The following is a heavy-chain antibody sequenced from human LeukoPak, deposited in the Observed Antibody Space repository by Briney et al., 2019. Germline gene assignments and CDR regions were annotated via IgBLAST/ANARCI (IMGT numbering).Heavy chain of an antibody. J-gene: IGHJ6*02. V-gene: IGHV4-30-2*01. CDR2: INHSGST. CDR1: GGSISSGGYS. D-gene: IGHD2-2*01. Sequence: SETLSLTCAVSGGSISSGGYSWSWIRQPPGKGLEWIGYINHSGSTNYNPSLKSRVTISVDTSKNQFSLKLSSVTAADTAVYYCASVVPAAPKWDYYYGMDVWGQGTTVTVSS. CDR3: ASVVPAAPKWDYYYGMDV.